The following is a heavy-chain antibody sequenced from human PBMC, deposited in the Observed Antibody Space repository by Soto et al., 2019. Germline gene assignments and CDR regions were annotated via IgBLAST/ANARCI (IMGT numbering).Heavy chain of an antibody. D-gene: IGHD3-22*01. CDR2: IIPIFGTA. Sequence: SVKVSCKASGGTFSSYAISWVRQAPGQGLEWMGGIIPIFGTANYAQKFQGRVTITADESTSTAYMELSSLRSEDTAVYYCASLDYDSSGYRPIYYFDYWGQGALVTVSS. V-gene: IGHV1-69*13. J-gene: IGHJ4*02. CDR1: GGTFSSYA. CDR3: ASLDYDSSGYRPIYYFDY.